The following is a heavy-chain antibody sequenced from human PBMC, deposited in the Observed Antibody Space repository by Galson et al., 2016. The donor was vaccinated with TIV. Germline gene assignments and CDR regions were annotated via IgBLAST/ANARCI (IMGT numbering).Heavy chain of an antibody. CDR2: INPNRGGS. CDR3: AQAFYCDSSAYYFHF. D-gene: IGHD3-22*01. CDR1: GYMFIAYY. Sequence: SVKVSCKASGYMFIAYYIHWVRQAPGHGLEWMGRINPNRGGSNSAQKFQGRVTMTSDTSISTAYMELSGLTSDDTAVYYCAQAFYCDSSAYYFHFWGQGTLVSVSS. V-gene: IGHV1-2*06. J-gene: IGHJ4*02.